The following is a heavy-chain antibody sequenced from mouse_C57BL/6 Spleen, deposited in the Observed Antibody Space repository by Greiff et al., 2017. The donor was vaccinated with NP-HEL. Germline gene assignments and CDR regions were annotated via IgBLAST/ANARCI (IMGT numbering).Heavy chain of an antibody. CDR3: AHYYGSSYVAY. V-gene: IGHV1-81*01. CDR2: IYPRSGNT. CDR1: GYTFTSYG. D-gene: IGHD1-1*01. Sequence: VKLQESGAELARPGASVKLSCKASGYTFTSYGISWVKQRTGQGLEWIGEIYPRSGNTYYNEKFKGKATLTADKSSSTAYMELRSLTSEDSAVYFCAHYYGSSYVAYWGQGTLVTVSA. J-gene: IGHJ3*01.